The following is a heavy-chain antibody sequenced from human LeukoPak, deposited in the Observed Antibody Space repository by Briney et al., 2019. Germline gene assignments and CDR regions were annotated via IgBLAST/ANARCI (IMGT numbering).Heavy chain of an antibody. Sequence: GESLKISCKGSGYSFTNYWIGWVRQMPGKGLEWMGIIYPDDSDTSYSPSFQGQVTISADKSISTAYLQWSSLKASDTAIYYCARGVVPAFYYYGMDVWGQGTTVTVSS. CDR3: ARGVVPAFYYYGMDV. V-gene: IGHV5-51*01. D-gene: IGHD2-2*01. CDR2: IYPDDSDT. CDR1: GYSFTNYW. J-gene: IGHJ6*02.